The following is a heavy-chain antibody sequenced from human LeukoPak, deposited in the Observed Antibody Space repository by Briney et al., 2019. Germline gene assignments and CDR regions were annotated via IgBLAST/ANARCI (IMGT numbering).Heavy chain of an antibody. Sequence: GRSLRLSCAASGFTFDDYAMHWVRQAPGKGLEWVSGISWNSGSIGYADSVKGRFTISRDNAKNSLYLQMNSLRAEGTALYYCAKDRTDCSGGNCYSLYYYYYMDVWGKGTTVTVSS. D-gene: IGHD2-15*01. CDR1: GFTFDDYA. V-gene: IGHV3-9*01. CDR2: ISWNSGSI. CDR3: AKDRTDCSGGNCYSLYYYYYMDV. J-gene: IGHJ6*03.